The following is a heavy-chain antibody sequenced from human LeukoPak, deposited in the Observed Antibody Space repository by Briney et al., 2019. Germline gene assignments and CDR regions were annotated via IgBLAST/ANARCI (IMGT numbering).Heavy chain of an antibody. Sequence: ASVKVSFKTSGYTFTNYYVHWVRQAPGQGLEWVGIIKPSGRGTTYAQKFQGRVTMTRDTPTSTVYMELSSLRSEDTAVYYCARQYSSGYFFLDYWGQGTLVAVSS. J-gene: IGHJ4*02. CDR3: ARQYSSGYFFLDY. CDR2: IKPSGRGT. CDR1: GYTFTNYY. D-gene: IGHD6-25*01. V-gene: IGHV1-46*01.